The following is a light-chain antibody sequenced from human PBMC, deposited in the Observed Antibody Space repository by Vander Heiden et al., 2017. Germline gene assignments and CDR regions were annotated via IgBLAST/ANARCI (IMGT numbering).Light chain of an antibody. CDR1: SPNIGAVYD. CDR3: QSYDSSLSGSRV. V-gene: IGLV1-40*01. Sequence: QSVLTQPPSVSGAPGQRVTISCTGSSPNIGAVYDVHWYQQLPGTAPKLLIYGNSNRPSGVPDRFSGSKSGTSASLAITGLQAEDEADYYCQSYDSSLSGSRVFGGGTKLTVL. CDR2: GNS. J-gene: IGLJ2*01.